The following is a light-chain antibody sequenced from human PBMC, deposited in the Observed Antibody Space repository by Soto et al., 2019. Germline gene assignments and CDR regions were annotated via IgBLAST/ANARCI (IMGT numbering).Light chain of an antibody. CDR3: GTWDSSLSAVL. Sequence: SVLTQPPSVSAAPGQKVTISCSGSSSNIGNNDVSWYQQLPGTVPKLLIYDDNKRSSGIPDRFSGSKSGTSATLGITGLQTGDEAEYYCGTWDSSLSAVLFGGGTKLTVL. J-gene: IGLJ2*01. V-gene: IGLV1-51*01. CDR2: DDN. CDR1: SSNIGNND.